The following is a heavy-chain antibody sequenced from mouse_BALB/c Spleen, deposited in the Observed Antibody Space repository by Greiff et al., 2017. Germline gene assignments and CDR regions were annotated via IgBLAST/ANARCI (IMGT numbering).Heavy chain of an antibody. CDR2: IYPGDGDT. V-gene: IGHV1-80*01. D-gene: IGHD2-3*01. CDR1: GYAFSSYW. Sequence: QVQLKQSGAELVRPGSSVKISCKASGYAFSSYWMNWVKQRPGQGLEWIGQIYPGDGDTNYNGKFKGKATLTADKSSSTAYMQLSSLTSEDSAVYFCARGEGYDGYSFDYWGQGTTLTVSS. CDR3: ARGEGYDGYSFDY. J-gene: IGHJ2*01.